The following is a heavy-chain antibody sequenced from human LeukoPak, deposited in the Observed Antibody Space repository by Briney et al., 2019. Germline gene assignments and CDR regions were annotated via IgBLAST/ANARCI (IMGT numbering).Heavy chain of an antibody. Sequence: SETLSLTCTVSGGSISSSSYYWGWIRQPPGEGLEWIGSIYYSGSTYYNPSLKSRVTISVDTSKNQFSLKLSSVTAADTAVYYCARHQGRRRDFDYWGQGTLVTVSS. CDR2: IYYSGST. CDR3: ARHQGRRRDFDY. CDR1: GGSISSSSYY. V-gene: IGHV4-39*01. D-gene: IGHD3-10*01. J-gene: IGHJ4*02.